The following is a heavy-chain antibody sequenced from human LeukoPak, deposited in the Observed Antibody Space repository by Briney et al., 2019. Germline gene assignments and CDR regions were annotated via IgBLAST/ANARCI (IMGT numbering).Heavy chain of an antibody. Sequence: ASVKVSCKASGYTFTGYYMHWVRQAPGQGLEWMGWINPNIGGTNYAQKFQGRVTMTRDTSISTAYMKLSRLRSDDTAVYYCARDSSSVYYYYYYMDVWGKGNTVTVSS. CDR3: ARDSSSVYYYYYYMDV. CDR2: INPNIGGT. D-gene: IGHD6-6*01. J-gene: IGHJ6*03. V-gene: IGHV1-2*02. CDR1: GYTFTGYY.